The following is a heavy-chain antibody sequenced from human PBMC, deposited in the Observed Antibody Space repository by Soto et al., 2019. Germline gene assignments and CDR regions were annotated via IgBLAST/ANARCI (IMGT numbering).Heavy chain of an antibody. V-gene: IGHV3-23*01. J-gene: IGHJ5*02. Sequence: GSLRLSCVVSGFTFSTYAMSWVRQAPGKGLEWVSTISNTGDSTYYADSVKGRFTLSRDNSKNTLYLQLKSLTVEDTAVYYCAKDLSWNPAEYNGFDPWGQGTLVTVSS. CDR1: GFTFSTYA. CDR3: AKDLSWNPAEYNGFDP. D-gene: IGHD1-1*01. CDR2: ISNTGDST.